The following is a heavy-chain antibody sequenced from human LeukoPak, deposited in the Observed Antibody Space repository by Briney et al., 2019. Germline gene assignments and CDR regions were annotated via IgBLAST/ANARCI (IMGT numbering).Heavy chain of an antibody. J-gene: IGHJ3*02. D-gene: IGHD2-2*01. CDR3: ARLRVLAAMTDAFDI. Sequence: PGGSLRLSCAASGFTFSSYSMNWVRQAPGKGLEWVSSISSSSSYIYYADSVKGRFTISRDNAKNSLYLQMNSLRAEDTAVYYCARLRVLAAMTDAFDIWGQGTMVTVSS. CDR1: GFTFSSYS. V-gene: IGHV3-21*01. CDR2: ISSSSSYI.